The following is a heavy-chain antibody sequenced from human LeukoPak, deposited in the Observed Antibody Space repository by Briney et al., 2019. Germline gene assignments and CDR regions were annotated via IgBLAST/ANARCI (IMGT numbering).Heavy chain of an antibody. CDR1: GYSLNSGYF. V-gene: IGHV4-38-2*02. J-gene: IGHJ4*02. CDR2: IYHSGST. Sequence: SETLSLTCTVSGYSLNSGYFWGWIRQPPGKGLEWIGRIYHSGSTDYNPSLKSRVTISVDTSKNQFSLRLNSVTAADTAVYYCARDIDYWGQGILVTVSS. CDR3: ARDIDY.